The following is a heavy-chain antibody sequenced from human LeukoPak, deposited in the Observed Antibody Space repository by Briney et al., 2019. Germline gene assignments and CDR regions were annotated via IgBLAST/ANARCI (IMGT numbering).Heavy chain of an antibody. CDR1: GGTFSSYA. V-gene: IGHV1-69*04. D-gene: IGHD2-2*01. CDR2: IIPILGIA. J-gene: IGHJ6*02. CDR3: ARPLVVPAANSYYYGMDV. Sequence: SVKVSCKASGGTFSSYAISWVRQAPGQGLEWMGMIIPILGIANYEQKFQGRPTITADKSTSTAYMELSSLRSDDTAVYYCARPLVVPAANSYYYGMDVWGQGTTVTVSS.